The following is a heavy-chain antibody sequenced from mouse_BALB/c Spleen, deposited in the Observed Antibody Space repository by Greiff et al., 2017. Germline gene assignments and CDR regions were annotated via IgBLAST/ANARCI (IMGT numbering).Heavy chain of an antibody. D-gene: IGHD2-4*01. Sequence: VQLKQSGTVLARPGASVKMSCKASGYTFTSYWMHWVKQRPGQGLEWIGAIYPGNSDTSYTQKFKGKAKLTAVTSTSTAYMKLSSLTNEDSAVYYCTRSAFCYDYSSRAWFAYWGQGTLVTVSA. CDR2: IYPGNSDT. CDR1: GYTFTSYW. CDR3: TRSAFCYDYSSRAWFAY. J-gene: IGHJ3*01. V-gene: IGHV1-5*01.